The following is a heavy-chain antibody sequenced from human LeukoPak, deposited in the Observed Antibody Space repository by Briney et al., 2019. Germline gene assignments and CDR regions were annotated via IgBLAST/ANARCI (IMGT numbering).Heavy chain of an antibody. CDR2: ISAGGDGT. CDR3: ATLGGSFPSAYYYYYGMDV. J-gene: IGHJ6*02. D-gene: IGHD2-15*01. CDR1: GFSFSRYP. V-gene: IGHV3-23*01. Sequence: GGSLRLSCAASGFSFSRYPMGWVRQAPGKGLEWVSGISAGGDGTYHADPVKGRFTTSRDNSKNTLYLQMNSLRAEDTAVYYCATLGGSFPSAYYYYYGMDVWGQGTTVTVSS.